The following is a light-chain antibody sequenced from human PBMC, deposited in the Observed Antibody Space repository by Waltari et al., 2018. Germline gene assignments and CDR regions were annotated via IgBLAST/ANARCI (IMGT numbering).Light chain of an antibody. Sequence: EIALTQSPGTLSLSPGERPTLSGRASQSVSRSYLAWYQQKPGQAPRLLIYGASRRATGIPDRFSGSGSGTDFTLTISRLEPEDFAVYYCQQYGSSPQTFGQGTKVEIK. CDR1: QSVSRSY. CDR3: QQYGSSPQT. J-gene: IGKJ1*01. V-gene: IGKV3-20*01. CDR2: GAS.